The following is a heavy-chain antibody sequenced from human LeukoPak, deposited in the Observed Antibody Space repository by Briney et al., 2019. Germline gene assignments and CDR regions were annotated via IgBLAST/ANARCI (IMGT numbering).Heavy chain of an antibody. CDR2: ISGGGSMT. D-gene: IGHD2-2*03. Sequence: PGGSLRLSCEASGFTFSNHPMNWVRQAPGKGLEWISAISGGGSMTFYADSVKGRFTISRDTSKNAVYLQMSSLRGDDTALYYCAKEGVGYVNGYFPNWGPGTLVTVSS. CDR3: AKEGVGYVNGYFPN. CDR1: GFTFSNHP. J-gene: IGHJ4*02. V-gene: IGHV3-23*01.